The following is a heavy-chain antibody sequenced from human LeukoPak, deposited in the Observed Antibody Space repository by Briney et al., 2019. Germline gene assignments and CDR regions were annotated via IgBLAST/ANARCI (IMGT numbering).Heavy chain of an antibody. Sequence: PSETLSLTCTVSGGSVSSGSHYWSWIRQPPGKGLEWIGRIYTSGSTNYNPSLKSRVTMSVDTSKNQFSLKLSSVTAADTAVYYCAGSAKGTWLIYWGQGTLVTVSS. V-gene: IGHV4-61*01. D-gene: IGHD6-19*01. J-gene: IGHJ4*02. CDR1: GGSVSSGSHY. CDR2: IYTSGST. CDR3: AGSAKGTWLIY.